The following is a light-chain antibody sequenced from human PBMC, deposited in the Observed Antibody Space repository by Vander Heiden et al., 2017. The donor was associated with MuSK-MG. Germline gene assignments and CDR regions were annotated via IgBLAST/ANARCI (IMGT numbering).Light chain of an antibody. CDR3: SSDTSSSTLV. Sequence: QSALTHPASVSGSPGTSITIACTGTSSDIGSYKYVSWYQQHPGKAPKLMIYDVSYRPSGVANRFSGSKAGNTASLTSSGRQAEDEGDYYCSSDTSSSTLVFGGGTKLTVL. CDR1: SSDIGSYKY. V-gene: IGLV2-14*01. J-gene: IGLJ2*01. CDR2: DVS.